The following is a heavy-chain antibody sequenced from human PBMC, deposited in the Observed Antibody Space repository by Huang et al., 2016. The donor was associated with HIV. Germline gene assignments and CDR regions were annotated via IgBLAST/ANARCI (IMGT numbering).Heavy chain of an antibody. CDR3: ARDQWLGQYFDY. CDR1: GFTFNNFA. CDR2: IACDGTKE. Sequence: QVLLVESGGGVVQPGRSLELSFAASGFTFNNFAMYWVRQNPGRGLELVGHIACDGTKEHYTDSVKGRFTSARDNSKNTQYLHMKNVKTEDTAVYYCARDQWLGQYFDYWGQGTLVTVSS. J-gene: IGHJ4*02. D-gene: IGHD6-19*01. V-gene: IGHV3-30-3*01.